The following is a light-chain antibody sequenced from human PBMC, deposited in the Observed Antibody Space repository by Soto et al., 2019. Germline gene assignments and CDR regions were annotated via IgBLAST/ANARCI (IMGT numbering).Light chain of an antibody. V-gene: IGKV3-15*01. Sequence: EIVMTQSPATLSVSPGERATLSCRASQSVSSNLAWYQQKPGQAPRLLIYGASTRATGIAARFSGSGSGTEITHPNSSLQYEDYAVQYCQQYNHWRTFGQGTKVEIK. CDR2: GAS. CDR3: QQYNHWRT. J-gene: IGKJ1*01. CDR1: QSVSSN.